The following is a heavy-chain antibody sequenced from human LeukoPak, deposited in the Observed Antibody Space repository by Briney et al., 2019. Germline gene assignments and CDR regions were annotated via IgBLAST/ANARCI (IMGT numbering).Heavy chain of an antibody. CDR2: INEDGGEK. V-gene: IGHV3-7*01. CDR3: AAERRGSSYYDGTEAFDH. CDR1: SFTFSNCW. J-gene: IGHJ4*02. D-gene: IGHD4-11*01. Sequence: GGSLRLSCVASSFTFSNCWMSWLRQTPGRGPEWVANINEDGGEKHYADSVKGRFTITRDNAKNTLYLQINSLRAEDAAVYYCAAERRGSSYYDGTEAFDHWGQGTLVAVSS.